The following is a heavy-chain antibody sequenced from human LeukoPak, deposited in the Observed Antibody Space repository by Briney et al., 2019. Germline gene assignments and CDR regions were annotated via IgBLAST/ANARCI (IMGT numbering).Heavy chain of an antibody. CDR1: GDSISSCGYY. Sequence: SQTLSLTCTVSGDSISSCGYYWSWVRQHPGKGLEWIGYIYYRGSIYYNPSLKSRATMSVDASKNQFSLISSSVTAADTAVYYCARAPIHGTQPIDYWGQGVLVTVSS. D-gene: IGHD1-1*01. CDR3: ARAPIHGTQPIDY. CDR2: IYYRGSI. J-gene: IGHJ4*02. V-gene: IGHV4-31*03.